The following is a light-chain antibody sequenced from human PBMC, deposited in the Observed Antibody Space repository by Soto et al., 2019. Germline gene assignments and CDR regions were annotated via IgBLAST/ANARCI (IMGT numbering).Light chain of an antibody. V-gene: IGKV3-15*01. J-gene: IGKJ5*01. CDR3: QQRSNWPIT. CDR2: GAS. Sequence: EVVMTQSPATLSVSPGERATLSCRASQSVTTNMAWYQQKPGQAPRLLIYGASTRATGIPARFSGSGSGTDFTLTISSLEPEDFAVYYCQQRSNWPITFGQGTRWRL. CDR1: QSVTTN.